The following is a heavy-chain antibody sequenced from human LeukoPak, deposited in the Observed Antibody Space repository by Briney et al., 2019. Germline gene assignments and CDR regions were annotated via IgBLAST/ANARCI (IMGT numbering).Heavy chain of an antibody. J-gene: IGHJ4*02. V-gene: IGHV4-31*03. Sequence: PSETLSLTCTVSGGSISSGGYYWSWIRQHPGKGLEWIGYIYYSGSTYYNPSLKSRVTISVDTSKNQFSLKLGSVTAADTAVYYCARDQRVGAIDYWGQGTLVTVSS. D-gene: IGHD1-26*01. CDR2: IYYSGST. CDR3: ARDQRVGAIDY. CDR1: GGSISSGGYY.